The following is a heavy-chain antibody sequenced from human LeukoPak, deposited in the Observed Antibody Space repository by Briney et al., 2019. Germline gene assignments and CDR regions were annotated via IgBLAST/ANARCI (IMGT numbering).Heavy chain of an antibody. Sequence: GASVKVSCKASGYTFTSYYMHWVRQAPGQGLEWMGIINPSGGSTSYAQKFQGRVTMTRDMSTSTVYMELSSLRSEDTAVYYCAKGARSSLPNFAWFDPWGQGTLVTVSS. CDR1: GYTFTSYY. D-gene: IGHD2-15*01. CDR2: INPSGGST. CDR3: AKGARSSLPNFAWFDP. V-gene: IGHV1-46*01. J-gene: IGHJ5*02.